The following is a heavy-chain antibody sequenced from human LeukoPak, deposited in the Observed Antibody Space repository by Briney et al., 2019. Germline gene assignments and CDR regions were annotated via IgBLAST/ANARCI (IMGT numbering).Heavy chain of an antibody. V-gene: IGHV1-24*01. D-gene: IGHD4-17*01. J-gene: IGHJ4*02. CDR2: FDPEDGET. CDR3: ARERAVGYLRGYYFDY. CDR1: GYTLTELS. Sequence: GASVKVSCKVSGYTLTELSMHWVRQAPGKGLEWMGGFDPEDGETIYAQKFQGRVTMTEDTSTDTAYMELSRLRSDDTAVYYCARERAVGYLRGYYFDYWGQGTLVTVSS.